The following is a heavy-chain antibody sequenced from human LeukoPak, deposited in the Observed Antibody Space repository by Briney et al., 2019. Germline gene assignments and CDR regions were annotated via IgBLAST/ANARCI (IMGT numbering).Heavy chain of an antibody. D-gene: IGHD3-3*01. CDR3: ATAHYDFWSGYPHYFDY. V-gene: IGHV4-59*01. Sequence: SETLSLTCTVSGGSISSYYWSWIRQPPGKGLEWIGYIYYSGSTNYNPSLKSRVTISVDTSKNQFSLKLSSVTAADTAVYYCATAHYDFWSGYPHYFDYWGQGTLVTVSS. J-gene: IGHJ4*02. CDR1: GGSISSYY. CDR2: IYYSGST.